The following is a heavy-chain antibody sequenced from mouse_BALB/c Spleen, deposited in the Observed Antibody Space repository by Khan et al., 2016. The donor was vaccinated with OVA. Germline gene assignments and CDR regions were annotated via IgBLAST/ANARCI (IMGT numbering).Heavy chain of an antibody. CDR1: GYSITSDYA. V-gene: IGHV3-2*02. J-gene: IGHJ3*01. D-gene: IGHD2-10*01. CDR3: SRGTYYGNPFPY. CDR2: ISYSGST. Sequence: EVELVESGPCLVKPSQSLSLTCTVTGYSITSDYAWNWIRQFPGNKLEWMGYISYSGSTNYNPSLKSRISITRDTSKNKFFLQLSSVTTEDTATYYCSRGTYYGNPFPYWGQGTLVTVSA.